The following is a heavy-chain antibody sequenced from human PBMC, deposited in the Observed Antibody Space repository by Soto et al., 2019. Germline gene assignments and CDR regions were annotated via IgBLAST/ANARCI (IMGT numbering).Heavy chain of an antibody. J-gene: IGHJ4*02. CDR1: GGSISSGDYY. D-gene: IGHD3-10*01. V-gene: IGHV4-30-4*01. Sequence: SEMLSLTCTVSGGSISSGDYYWSWIRQPPGKGLEWIGYIYYSGSTYYNPSLKSRVTISVDTSKNQFSLKLSSVTAADTAVYYCARWWFGEFFDYWGQGTLVTVSS. CDR3: ARWWFGEFFDY. CDR2: IYYSGST.